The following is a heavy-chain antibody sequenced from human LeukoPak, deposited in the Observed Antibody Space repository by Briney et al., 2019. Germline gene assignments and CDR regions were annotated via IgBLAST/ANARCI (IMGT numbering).Heavy chain of an antibody. D-gene: IGHD3-9*01. CDR1: GFTFRDYC. Sequence: PGGSLRLSCAASGFTFRDYCMTWIRQAPGKGLEWISYISRSGDTLYYADSVEGRFTISRDNAKNSVYLQMNSLRAEDTAVYYCAREIIIFPDYYYYGLDVWGQGTTVTVSS. J-gene: IGHJ6*02. CDR2: ISRSGDTL. CDR3: AREIIIFPDYYYYGLDV. V-gene: IGHV3-11*01.